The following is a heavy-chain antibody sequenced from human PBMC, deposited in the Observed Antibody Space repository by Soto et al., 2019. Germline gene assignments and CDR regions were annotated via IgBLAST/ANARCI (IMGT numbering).Heavy chain of an antibody. V-gene: IGHV4-59*01. CDR2: CGST. J-gene: IGHJ4*02. D-gene: IGHD1-1*01. CDR3: AREGRMGTFDY. Sequence: CGSTKYNPSLKSRVTILEDTSKNQFSLKLNSVTAVDTAVYYCAREGRMGTFDYWGQGALVTVSS.